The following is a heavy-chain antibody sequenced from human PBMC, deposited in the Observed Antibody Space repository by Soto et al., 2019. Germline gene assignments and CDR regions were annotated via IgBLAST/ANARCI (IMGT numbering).Heavy chain of an antibody. J-gene: IGHJ4*02. CDR3: AKDRIPGWYTDFDY. D-gene: IGHD6-19*01. Sequence: GGSLRLSCAASGFTFSNYAMSWVRQAPGRGLEWVSAISDSGGNTNYVDSVKGRFTISRDNSKNTLYLQMNRLRAEDAAVYYCAKDRIPGWYTDFDYWGQGTLVTVSS. CDR1: GFTFSNYA. CDR2: ISDSGGNT. V-gene: IGHV3-23*01.